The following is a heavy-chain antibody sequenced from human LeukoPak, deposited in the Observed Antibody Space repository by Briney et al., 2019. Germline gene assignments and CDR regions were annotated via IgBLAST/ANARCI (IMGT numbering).Heavy chain of an antibody. V-gene: IGHV4-59*01. J-gene: IGHJ3*02. CDR1: GGSISSYY. D-gene: IGHD5-18*01. CDR2: IYYSGST. CDR3: ARAGNAAMVRNAFDI. Sequence: PSETLSLTCTVSGGSISSYYWSWIRQPPGKGLEWIGYIYYSGSTNYNPSLKSRVTISVDTSKNQFSLKLSSVTTADTAVYYCARAGNAAMVRNAFDIWGQGTMVTVSS.